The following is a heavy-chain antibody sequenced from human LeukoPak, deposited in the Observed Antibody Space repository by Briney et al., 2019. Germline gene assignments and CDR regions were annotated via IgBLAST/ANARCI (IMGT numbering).Heavy chain of an antibody. CDR2: VNDIGHT. Sequence: SSEILSLTCAVNGESFNGYYWTWIRQSPGKGLEWIGEVNDIGHTNYNESLKSRVTISIDTSKKQFSLKLSSVTAADTAVYYCARGEGNDYVWGSYYYYLDVWGKGTTVTVSS. J-gene: IGHJ6*03. CDR3: ARGEGNDYVWGSYYYYLDV. V-gene: IGHV4-34*01. D-gene: IGHD3-16*01. CDR1: GESFNGYY.